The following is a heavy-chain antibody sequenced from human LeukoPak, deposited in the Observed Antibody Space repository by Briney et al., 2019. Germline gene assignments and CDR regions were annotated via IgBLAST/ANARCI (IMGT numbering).Heavy chain of an antibody. CDR3: ARASFWESPINWFDP. CDR1: GYTFIGHY. Sequence: ASVKVSCKTSGYTFIGHYIHWVRQAPGQGLEWMGWINPKNGGANYAPRFQGRVTMTRDRSISTVYMEVTRLTSDNTAVYYCARASFWESPINWFDPWGQGTLVTVSS. CDR2: INPKNGGA. D-gene: IGHD3-3*01. V-gene: IGHV1-2*07. J-gene: IGHJ5*02.